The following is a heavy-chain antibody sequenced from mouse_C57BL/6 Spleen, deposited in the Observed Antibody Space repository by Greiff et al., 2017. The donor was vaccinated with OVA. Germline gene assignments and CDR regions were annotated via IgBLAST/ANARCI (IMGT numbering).Heavy chain of an antibody. V-gene: IGHV1-62-2*01. CDR2: FYPGSGSI. CDR3: ARHEEDGLYGNYGWYFDV. CDR1: GYTFTEYT. Sequence: VQLQQSGAELVKPGASVKLSCKASGYTFTEYTIHWVKQRSGQGLEWIGWFYPGSGSIKYNEKFKDKATLTADKSSSTVYMELSRLTSEDSAVYFCARHEEDGLYGNYGWYFDVWGTGTTVTVSS. D-gene: IGHD2-1*01. J-gene: IGHJ1*03.